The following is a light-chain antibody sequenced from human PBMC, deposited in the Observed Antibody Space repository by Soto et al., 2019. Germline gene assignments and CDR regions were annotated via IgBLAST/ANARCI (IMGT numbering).Light chain of an antibody. CDR3: SSSTSSSTLPV. CDR2: DVS. Sequence: QSALTQPASVSGSPGQSITISCTGTSSDVGGYNDVSWYQQHPGKAPKLMIYDVSNRPSGVSNRFSGSKSGNTASLTISGLQAEDEDDYYCSSSTSSSTLPVFGGGTKLTVL. J-gene: IGLJ2*01. CDR1: SSDVGGYND. V-gene: IGLV2-14*01.